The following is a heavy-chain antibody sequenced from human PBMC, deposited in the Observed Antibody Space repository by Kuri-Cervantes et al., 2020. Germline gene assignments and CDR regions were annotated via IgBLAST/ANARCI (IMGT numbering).Heavy chain of an antibody. V-gene: IGHV5-51*01. CDR2: IYSGDSDS. D-gene: IGHD3-22*01. J-gene: IGHJ4*02. CDR3: ARRNYYETSGSDEAFDY. Sequence: GESLKISCKASGYSFNNYWIAWVRQMPGKGLEWMGIIYSGDSDSRYSPSFQGQVTISADKSINTAHLQWSSLKASDTAIYYRARRNYYETSGSDEAFDYWGQGTLVTVSS. CDR1: GYSFNNYW.